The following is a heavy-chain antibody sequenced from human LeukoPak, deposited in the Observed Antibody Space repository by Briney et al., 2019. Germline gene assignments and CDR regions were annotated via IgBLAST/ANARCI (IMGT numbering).Heavy chain of an antibody. CDR1: GFTSSSYW. V-gene: IGHV3-7*01. CDR3: ARGDYGDSDELGFDP. J-gene: IGHJ5*02. D-gene: IGHD4-17*01. Sequence: AGGSLRLSCAASGFTSSSYWMSWVRQAPGKGLEWVANIKQDGSEKYYVDSVKGRFTISRDNAKNSLYLQMNSLRAEDTAVYYCARGDYGDSDELGFDPWGQGTLVTVSS. CDR2: IKQDGSEK.